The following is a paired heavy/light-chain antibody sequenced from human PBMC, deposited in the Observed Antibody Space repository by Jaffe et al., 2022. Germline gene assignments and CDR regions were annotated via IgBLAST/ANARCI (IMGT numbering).Light chain of an antibody. CDR1: SSNIGKNY. CDR2: GNN. J-gene: IGLJ2*01. V-gene: IGLV1-51*02. Sequence: QSVLTQPPSVSAAPGQKVTISCSGSSSNIGKNYVLWYQQLPGTAPKLLIYGNNKRPSGIPDRFSGSKSGTSATLAITGLQTGDEADYYCGAWDSSLTGVVSGVVFGGGTKLTVL. CDR3: GAWDSSLTGVVSGVV.
Heavy chain of an antibody. Sequence: QVQLVQSGAEVKKPGASVKVSCTASGYTFTSNYIHWVRQAPGQGLEWMGIINPSGGSRTYAQKFQGRVTMTRDTSTSTVYMELSTLTSEDTAVYYCARDYGGNYDAFDIWGQGTMVTVSS. CDR2: INPSGGSR. J-gene: IGHJ3*02. CDR3: ARDYGGNYDAFDI. CDR1: GYTFTSNY. V-gene: IGHV1-46*01. D-gene: IGHD4-17*01.